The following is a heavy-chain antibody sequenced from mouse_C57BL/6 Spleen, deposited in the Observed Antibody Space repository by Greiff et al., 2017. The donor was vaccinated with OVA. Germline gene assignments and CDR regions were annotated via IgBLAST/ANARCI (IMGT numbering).Heavy chain of an antibody. D-gene: IGHD4-1*01. V-gene: IGHV1-72*01. J-gene: IGHJ2*01. CDR1: GYTFTSYW. CDR3: AKGDWEDY. Sequence: QVQLQQPGAELVQPGASVKLSCTASGYTFTSYWMHWVKQRPGRGLEWIGWIGHNSGGTKYTEKFKGKATLTVDKPSSTAYMQLSSLTSEDTAVYYCAKGDWEDYWGQGTTLTVSS. CDR2: IGHNSGGT.